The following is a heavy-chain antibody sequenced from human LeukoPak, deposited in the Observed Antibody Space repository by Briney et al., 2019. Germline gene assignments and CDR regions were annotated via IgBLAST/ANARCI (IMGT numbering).Heavy chain of an antibody. D-gene: IGHD3-10*01. Sequence: PSETLSLTCAVSGYSISSGYYWGWIRQPPGKGLEWIGSIYHSGSTYYKPSLKSRVTISVETSKNQFSLKLSSVSAADTAVYYCARGFPYGSWSYYANWFDPWGQGTLVTVSS. CDR3: ARGFPYGSWSYYANWFDP. V-gene: IGHV4-38-2*01. CDR2: IYHSGST. CDR1: GYSISSGYY. J-gene: IGHJ5*02.